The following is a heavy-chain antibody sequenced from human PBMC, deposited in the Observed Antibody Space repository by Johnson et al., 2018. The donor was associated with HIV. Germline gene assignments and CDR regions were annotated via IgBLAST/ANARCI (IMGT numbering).Heavy chain of an antibody. V-gene: IGHV3-73*02. CDR2: IRSKANSYAT. Sequence: VQLVESGGGLVQPGGSLKLSCAASGFTFSGSAMHWVRQASGIGLAWVGRIRSKANSYATAYASSVKGRFTISSDDSKNTLYLQMNSLRAEATAVYYCGGGEQWSLLGAFDSWGQGIMVTVSS. J-gene: IGHJ3*02. CDR1: GFTFSGSA. CDR3: GGGEQWSLLGAFDS. D-gene: IGHD6-19*01.